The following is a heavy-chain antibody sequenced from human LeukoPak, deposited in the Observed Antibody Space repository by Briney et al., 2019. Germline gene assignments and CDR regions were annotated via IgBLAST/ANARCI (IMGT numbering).Heavy chain of an antibody. D-gene: IGHD2-15*01. Sequence: ASVKVSCKASGYTFTGYYRHWVRQAPGQGLEWMGRINPNSGGTNYAQKFQGRVTMTRDTSISTAYMELSRLRSDDTAVYYCARGGSEMYYFDYWGQGTLVTVPS. CDR3: ARGGSEMYYFDY. J-gene: IGHJ4*02. V-gene: IGHV1-2*06. CDR1: GYTFTGYY. CDR2: INPNSGGT.